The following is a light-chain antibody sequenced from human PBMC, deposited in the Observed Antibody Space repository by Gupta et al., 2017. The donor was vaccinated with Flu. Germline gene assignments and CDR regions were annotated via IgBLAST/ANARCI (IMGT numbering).Light chain of an antibody. J-gene: IGLJ2*01. Sequence: PGQTASITCGGNNIGIKSGHWYQQRSGQAPVLVVYDDSDRPSGIPVRISGSNSGNTATLTITRVEAGDEADYYCQVWDITSDVVFGGGTKLTVL. CDR1: NIGIKS. CDR3: QVWDITSDVV. V-gene: IGLV3-21*02. CDR2: DDS.